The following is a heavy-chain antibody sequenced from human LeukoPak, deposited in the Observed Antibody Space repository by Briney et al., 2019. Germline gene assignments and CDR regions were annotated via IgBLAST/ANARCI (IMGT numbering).Heavy chain of an antibody. J-gene: IGHJ4*02. CDR3: AREYSSSWYDYFDY. CDR1: GGSFSGYY. Sequence: SETLSLTCAVYGGSFSGYYWSWIRQPAGKGLEWIGRIYTSGSTNYNPSLKSRVTMSVDMSKTHFSLKLSSVTAADTAVYYCAREYSSSWYDYFDYWGQGTLVTVSS. V-gene: IGHV4-59*10. CDR2: IYTSGST. D-gene: IGHD6-13*01.